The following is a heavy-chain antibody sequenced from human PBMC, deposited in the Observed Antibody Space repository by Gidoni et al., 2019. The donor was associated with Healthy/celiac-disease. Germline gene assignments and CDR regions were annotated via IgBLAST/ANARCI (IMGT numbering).Heavy chain of an antibody. D-gene: IGHD2-15*01. CDR3: ARQRGCSGGSCSRSNWFDP. CDR1: GGSISSSSYY. J-gene: IGHJ5*02. Sequence: QLQLQESGPGLVKPSETLSLTCTVSGGSISSSSYYWGWIRQPPGKGLEWIGSIYYSGSTYYNPSLKSRVTISVDTSKNQFSLKLSSVTAADTAVYYCARQRGCSGGSCSRSNWFDPWGQGTLVTVSS. CDR2: IYYSGST. V-gene: IGHV4-39*01.